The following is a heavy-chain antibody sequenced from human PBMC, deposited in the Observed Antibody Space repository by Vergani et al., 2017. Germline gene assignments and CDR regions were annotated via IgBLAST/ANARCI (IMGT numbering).Heavy chain of an antibody. CDR1: GFTYSYYG. CDR2: ISYDGTQK. CDR3: ATKSCGTPGCQIGYFRE. V-gene: IGHV3-30*03. D-gene: IGHD1-1*01. J-gene: IGHJ1*01. Sequence: QVQLVESGGGVVQPGRYLRLSCVVSGFTYSYYGMHWVRQAPGKGLEWVAVISYDGTQKYYADSVKGRFTISRDNSKSTLYLQMNSLRTEDTAVYYCATKSCGTPGCQIGYFREWGQGTLVTVSS.